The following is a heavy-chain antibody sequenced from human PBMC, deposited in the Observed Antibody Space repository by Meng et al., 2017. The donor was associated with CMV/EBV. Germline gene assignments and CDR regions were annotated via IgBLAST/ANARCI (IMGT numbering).Heavy chain of an antibody. CDR3: ARARSPTHFDY. CDR2: IGTVGDT. V-gene: IGHV3-13*01. J-gene: IGHJ4*02. CDR1: GFTFSTYD. Sequence: GESLKISCTASGFTFSTYDFHWVRQPTGKGLEWVSSIGTVGDTYSIGSVKGRFIIAREDAKNSVYIQMNGRRDGDSGLYYCARARSPTHFDYWGQGALVTVSS.